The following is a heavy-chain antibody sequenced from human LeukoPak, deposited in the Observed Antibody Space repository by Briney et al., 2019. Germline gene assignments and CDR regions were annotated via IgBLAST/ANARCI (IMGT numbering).Heavy chain of an antibody. CDR2: ISSSSNYI. J-gene: IGHJ5*02. D-gene: IGHD2-15*01. Sequence: GGSLRLSCAASGFTFSSYSMNWVRQAPGKGLEWVSSISSSSNYIYYADSVKGRFTISRDNAKNSLYLQMNSLRAEDTAVYYCASLGYCSGGSCYSAGWFDPWGQGTLVTVSS. CDR3: ASLGYCSGGSCYSAGWFDP. V-gene: IGHV3-21*01. CDR1: GFTFSSYS.